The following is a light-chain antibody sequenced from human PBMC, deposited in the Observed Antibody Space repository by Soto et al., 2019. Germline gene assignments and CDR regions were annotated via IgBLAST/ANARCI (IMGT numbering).Light chain of an antibody. V-gene: IGLV2-8*01. CDR2: EVS. Sequence: QSALTQPPSGSGSPGQSVTISCTGTSSDVGGYNYVSWYQQHPGKAPKLMIYEVSKRPSGVPDRFSGSKSGNTASLTVSGLQAEDEADYYCSSYAGSNQVVFGGGTKLTVL. CDR3: SSYAGSNQVV. CDR1: SSDVGGYNY. J-gene: IGLJ2*01.